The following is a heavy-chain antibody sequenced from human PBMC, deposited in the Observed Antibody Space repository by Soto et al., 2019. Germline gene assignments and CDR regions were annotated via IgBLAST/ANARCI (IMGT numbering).Heavy chain of an antibody. CDR3: TTAAPNYYDSSGYGAGYYYYYGMDV. CDR2: IKSKTDGGTT. V-gene: IGHV3-15*01. J-gene: IGHJ6*02. CDR1: GFTFSNAW. Sequence: GGSLRLSCAASGFTFSNAWMSWVRQAPGKGLEWVGRIKSKTDGGTTDYAAPVKGRFTISRDDSKNTLYLQMNSLKTEDTAVYYCTTAAPNYYDSSGYGAGYYYYYGMDVWGQGTTVTVSS. D-gene: IGHD3-22*01.